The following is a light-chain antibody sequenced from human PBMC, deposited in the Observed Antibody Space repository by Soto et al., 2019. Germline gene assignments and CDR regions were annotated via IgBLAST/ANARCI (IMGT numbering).Light chain of an antibody. Sequence: VVLPQSPATLSFSPGERVTLSCTASQSISYSLAWYQQKPGRAPRLLIYDVSNRAAGIPARFSGSGSGTDFTLTIINLEPEDFAVYYCQQRNNLPSTFGQGTRLEIK. CDR1: QSISYS. CDR2: DVS. CDR3: QQRNNLPST. J-gene: IGKJ5*01. V-gene: IGKV3-11*01.